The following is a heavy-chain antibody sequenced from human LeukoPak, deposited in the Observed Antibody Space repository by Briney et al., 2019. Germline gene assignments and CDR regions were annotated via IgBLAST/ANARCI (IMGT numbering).Heavy chain of an antibody. Sequence: ASVKVSCKASGYTFTSYDINWVRQATGQGLEWMGWMNPNSGNTGYAQKFQGRVTMTRNTSIGTAYMELSSLRSEDTAVYYCARARGVAYCGGDCYLPDAFDIWGQGTMVTVSS. J-gene: IGHJ3*02. D-gene: IGHD2-21*02. CDR2: MNPNSGNT. CDR3: ARARGVAYCGGDCYLPDAFDI. V-gene: IGHV1-8*01. CDR1: GYTFTSYD.